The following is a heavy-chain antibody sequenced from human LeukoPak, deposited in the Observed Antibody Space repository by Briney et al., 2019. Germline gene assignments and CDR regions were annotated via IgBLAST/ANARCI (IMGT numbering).Heavy chain of an antibody. V-gene: IGHV1-2*02. Sequence: ASVKVSCKASGYTFTDYYIHWVRQAPGQGLEWMGWINPNSGGTSYAQKFQGRVTMTRDTSISTVYMELSRLRSDDTAVYYCAKDSSGNGDHENALDLWGQGTMVTVSS. J-gene: IGHJ3*01. CDR3: AKDSSGNGDHENALDL. CDR1: GYTFTDYY. CDR2: INPNSGGT. D-gene: IGHD2-21*02.